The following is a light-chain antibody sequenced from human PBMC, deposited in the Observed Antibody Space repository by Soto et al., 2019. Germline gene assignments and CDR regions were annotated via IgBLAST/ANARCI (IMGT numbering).Light chain of an antibody. Sequence: DIQMTQSPSSVSASIGDRVTISCRARPSISKWLVWYQQKPGKAPKLLIYAASSLQSGVPSRFSGSGYGTDFTLTISSLQPEDFATYYCQQADSFPLSFGGGTKVEI. J-gene: IGKJ4*01. CDR2: AAS. CDR1: PSISKW. V-gene: IGKV1-12*01. CDR3: QQADSFPLS.